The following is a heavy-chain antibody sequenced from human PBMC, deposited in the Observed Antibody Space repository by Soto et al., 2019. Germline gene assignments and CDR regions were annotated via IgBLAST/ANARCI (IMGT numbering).Heavy chain of an antibody. CDR2: ISGSGSST. D-gene: IGHD3-22*01. CDR1: GFTFSSHA. CDR3: ARDPTSMIVVGNFDY. V-gene: IGHV3-23*01. J-gene: IGHJ4*02. Sequence: GGSLRLSCAASGFTFSSHAIYWVRQAPGKGLEWVSAISGSGSSTYYSHSAQGRFTISRDNSKKTLYLQMNSLRAEDTAVYYCARDPTSMIVVGNFDYWGEGTLVTVSS.